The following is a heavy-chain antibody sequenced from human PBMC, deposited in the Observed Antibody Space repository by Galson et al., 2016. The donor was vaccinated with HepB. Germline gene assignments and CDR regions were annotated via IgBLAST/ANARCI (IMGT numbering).Heavy chain of an antibody. CDR1: GYTFTSYF. J-gene: IGHJ4*02. CDR3: ARDRGNYDSTGYYFDH. D-gene: IGHD3-22*01. Sequence: SVKVSCKASGYTFTSYFIHWVRQAPGQGLQWMGTINPSADSTTYAHNFQGRVTMTRDTSTSTVYMELSSLRSEDTAVFYCARDRGNYDSTGYYFDHWGQGALVTVSS. V-gene: IGHV1-46*01. CDR2: INPSADST.